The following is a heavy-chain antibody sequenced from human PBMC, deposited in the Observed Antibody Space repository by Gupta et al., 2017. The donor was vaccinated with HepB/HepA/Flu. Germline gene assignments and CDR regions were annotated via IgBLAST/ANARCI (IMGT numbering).Heavy chain of an antibody. V-gene: IGHV3-23*01. CDR1: GFSFSSYA. D-gene: IGHD1-20*01. CDR2: ISGSGGNT. CDR3: AKDLTGTYGDYFDY. Sequence: EVQLLGPGGVLVRPGGSLGSPLPASGFSFSSYALSWVRQTPGKGPEWVSEISGSGGNTYYADSGKGRFSISRDNSKSTLYLQMNSLKVEDTAVYYCAKDLTGTYGDYFDYWGQGTPVAVSA. J-gene: IGHJ4*02.